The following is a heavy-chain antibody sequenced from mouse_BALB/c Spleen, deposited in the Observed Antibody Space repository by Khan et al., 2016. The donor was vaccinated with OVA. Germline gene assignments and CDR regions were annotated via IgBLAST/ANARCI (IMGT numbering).Heavy chain of an antibody. V-gene: IGHV1-7*01. Sequence: QVRLQQSGAEQAKPGASVKMSCKTSGYTFSSYWMHWVKQRPGQGLEWIGSINPTSGYTEYTEKFKDKATLSADKSSSTDYMQLTSLTSEDSAVYYCARDRIDYGGQGTTLTVSS. CDR1: GYTFSSYW. CDR2: INPTSGYT. J-gene: IGHJ2*01. CDR3: ARDRIDY.